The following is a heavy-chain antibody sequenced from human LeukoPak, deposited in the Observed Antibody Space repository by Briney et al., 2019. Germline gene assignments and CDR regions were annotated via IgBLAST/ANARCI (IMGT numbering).Heavy chain of an antibody. CDR3: ARAPFRSCSSTSCYFDY. CDR2: IIPIFGTA. CDR1: GGTFSSYA. V-gene: IGHV1-69*06. Sequence: GASVKVSCKASGGTFSSYAISWVRQALGQGLEWMGGIIPIFGTANYAQKFQGRVTITADKSTSTAYMELSSLRSEDTAVYYCARAPFRSCSSTSCYFDYWGQGTLVTVSS. D-gene: IGHD2-2*01. J-gene: IGHJ4*02.